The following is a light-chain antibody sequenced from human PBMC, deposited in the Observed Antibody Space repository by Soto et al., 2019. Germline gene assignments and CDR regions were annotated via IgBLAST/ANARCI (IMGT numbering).Light chain of an antibody. CDR1: SSDVGGYDY. Sequence: SALTQPPSASGSPGQSVTISCAGTSSDVGGYDYVSWYQQHPGKAPKLMIYEVSKRPSGVPDRFSGSKSGNTASLTVSGLQAEDEADYYCSSYAGSNIFYVFGTGTKLTVL. J-gene: IGLJ1*01. V-gene: IGLV2-8*01. CDR2: EVS. CDR3: SSYAGSNIFYV.